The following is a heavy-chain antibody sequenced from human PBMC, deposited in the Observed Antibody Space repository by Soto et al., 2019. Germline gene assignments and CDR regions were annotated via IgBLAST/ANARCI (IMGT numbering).Heavy chain of an antibody. V-gene: IGHV1-69*13. CDR2: IIPIFGTA. CDR3: AREPADNYYYDGMDV. D-gene: IGHD2-2*01. Sequence: SVKVSCKASGGTFSSYAISWVRQAPGQGLEWMGGIIPIFGTANYAQKFQGRVTITADESTSTAYMELSSLRSEDTAVYYCAREPADNYYYDGMDVRGQGTTVTRSS. CDR1: GGTFSSYA. J-gene: IGHJ6*02.